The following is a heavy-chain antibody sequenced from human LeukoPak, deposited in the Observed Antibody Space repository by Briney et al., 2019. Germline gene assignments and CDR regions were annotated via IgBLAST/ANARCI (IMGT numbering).Heavy chain of an antibody. J-gene: IGHJ4*02. CDR1: GGSITSYY. CDR3: AREEFLHEIDSSGYFVY. D-gene: IGHD3-22*01. CDR2: VYSSGVG. Sequence: KTSETLSLTCTVSGGSITSYYYTWIRQPAGQGLEWLGRVYSSGVGNYNPSLTSRVTMSVDTSKNQFSLKLTSLTAADTAVYYCAREEFLHEIDSSGYFVYWGQGTLVTVSS. V-gene: IGHV4-4*07.